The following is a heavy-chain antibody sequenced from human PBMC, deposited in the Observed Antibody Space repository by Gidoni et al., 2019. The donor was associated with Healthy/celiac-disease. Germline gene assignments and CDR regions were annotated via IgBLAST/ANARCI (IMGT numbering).Heavy chain of an antibody. D-gene: IGHD4-17*01. CDR3: ARLVYGDYVYYYGMDV. V-gene: IGHV4-39*01. CDR2: IYYSGST. J-gene: IGHJ6*02. CDR1: GGSISSSSYY. Sequence: QLQLQESGPGLVKPSETLSLTCTVPGGSISSSSYYWGWIRQPPGKGLEWIGSIYYSGSTYYNPSLKSRVTISVDTSKNQFSLKLSSVTAADTAVYYCARLVYGDYVYYYGMDVWGQGTTVTVSS.